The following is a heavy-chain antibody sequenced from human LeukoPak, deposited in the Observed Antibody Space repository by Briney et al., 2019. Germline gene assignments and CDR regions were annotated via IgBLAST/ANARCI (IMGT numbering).Heavy chain of an antibody. CDR1: GGSISSSSYY. D-gene: IGHD3-22*01. V-gene: IGHV4-39*07. CDR3: ARGPYSYDSSGAFDI. J-gene: IGHJ3*02. CDR2: IFYSGST. Sequence: PSETLSLTCTVSGGSISSSSYYWAWIRQPRGKELKWIGSIFYSGSTYYNPSLKSRVTISVDTSKNQFSLKLSSVTAADTAVYFCARGPYSYDSSGAFDIWGQGTMVTVSS.